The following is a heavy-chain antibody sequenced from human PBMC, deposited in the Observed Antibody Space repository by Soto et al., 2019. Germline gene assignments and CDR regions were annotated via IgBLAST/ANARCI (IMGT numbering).Heavy chain of an antibody. CDR2: INPSGGST. Sequence: ASVKVSCKASGYTFTSYYMHWVRQAPGQGLECMGIINPSGGSTSYAQKFQGRITMTRDTSTSTAYMELRSLRSDDTAVYYCARAPMARGVIKWGSGWYFDLWGRGTPVTVSS. V-gene: IGHV1-46*01. D-gene: IGHD3-10*01. CDR1: GYTFTSYY. J-gene: IGHJ2*01. CDR3: ARAPMARGVIKWGSGWYFDL.